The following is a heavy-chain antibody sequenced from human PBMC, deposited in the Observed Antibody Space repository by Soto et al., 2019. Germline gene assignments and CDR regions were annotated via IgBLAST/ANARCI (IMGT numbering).Heavy chain of an antibody. CDR3: ATWQQVAGFDY. CDR1: GYTITELS. V-gene: IGHV1-24*01. D-gene: IGHD6-19*01. J-gene: IGHJ4*02. CDR2: FDPEDGET. Sequence: ASVKVPCKVSGYTITELSMHWVRQAPGKGHEWMGGFDPEDGETSYAQKFQGRVTMTEDTSTDTAYMELSSLRSEDTAVYYCATWQQVAGFDYWGQGTLVTVT.